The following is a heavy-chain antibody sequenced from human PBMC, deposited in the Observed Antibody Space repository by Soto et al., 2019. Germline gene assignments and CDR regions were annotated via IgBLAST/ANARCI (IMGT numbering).Heavy chain of an antibody. CDR3: AHCPCIVGAPGYYYYYGMDV. D-gene: IGHD1-26*01. CDR1: GFSLSTSGVG. J-gene: IGHJ6*02. V-gene: IGHV2-5*02. Sequence: SGPTLVNPTQTLTLTCTFSGFSLSTSGVGVGWIRQPPGKALEWLALIYWDDDKRYSPSLKSRLTITKDTSKNQVVLTMTNMDPVDTATYYCAHCPCIVGAPGYYYYYGMDVWGQGTTVTVS. CDR2: IYWDDDK.